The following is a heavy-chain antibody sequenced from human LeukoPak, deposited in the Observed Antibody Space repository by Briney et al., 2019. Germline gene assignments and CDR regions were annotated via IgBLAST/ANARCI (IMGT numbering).Heavy chain of an antibody. D-gene: IGHD3-22*01. CDR1: GYTFTSYG. Sequence: ASVKVSCKASGYTFTSYGISWVRQAPGQGLEWMGWISTYNGNTKYAQNLQGRVTMTTDTSTSTAYMELRTLRSDDTAVYYCARGFPPRRNYDTRGYYSYHFDYWGQGTLVTVSS. V-gene: IGHV1-18*01. CDR3: ARGFPPRRNYDTRGYYSYHFDY. J-gene: IGHJ4*02. CDR2: ISTYNGNT.